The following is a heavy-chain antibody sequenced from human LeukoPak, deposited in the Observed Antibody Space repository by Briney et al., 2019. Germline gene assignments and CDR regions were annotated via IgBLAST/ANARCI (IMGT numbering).Heavy chain of an antibody. CDR1: GFTFSRYE. V-gene: IGHV3-48*03. J-gene: IGHJ3*02. CDR3: ARDAGYSSSWFYALDM. Sequence: GGSLRLSCAASGFTFSRYEMNWVRQAPGKGLEWVSYISSSGRDIYYADSVKGLFTISRENAENSLYLQMNSLRADDTAVYYCARDAGYSSSWFYALDMWGQGTMVTVSS. D-gene: IGHD6-13*01. CDR2: ISSSGRDI.